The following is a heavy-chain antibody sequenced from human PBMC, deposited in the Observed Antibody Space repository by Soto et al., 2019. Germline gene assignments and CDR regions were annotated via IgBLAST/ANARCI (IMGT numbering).Heavy chain of an antibody. Sequence: GRSLRLSCAASGFTFSSHWMTLVRQPPGKGLEWVATIGQDGSEKKYVDSVKGRFTISRDNAKNSLYLQVNSLRAEDTALYYCWRGLGWYVLDFWGRGSLVIVS. CDR3: WRGLGWYVLDF. CDR2: IGQDGSEK. D-gene: IGHD6-19*01. CDR1: GFTFSSHW. J-gene: IGHJ4*01. V-gene: IGHV3-7*05.